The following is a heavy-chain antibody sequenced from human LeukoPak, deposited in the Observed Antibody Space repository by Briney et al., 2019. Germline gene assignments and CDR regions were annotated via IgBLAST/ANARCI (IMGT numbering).Heavy chain of an antibody. CDR1: GGSISSSSYY. CDR3: ARRGNLATSQ. CDR2: IYYSGST. Sequence: PSETLSLTCTVSGGSISSSSYYWGWIRQPPGKGLEYIGNIYYSGSTYYKPSLKSRVTISVDTSKNQFSLKLTSVTAADTAVYYCARRGNLATSQWGQGTLVTVSS. J-gene: IGHJ4*02. V-gene: IGHV4-39*01. D-gene: IGHD1-14*01.